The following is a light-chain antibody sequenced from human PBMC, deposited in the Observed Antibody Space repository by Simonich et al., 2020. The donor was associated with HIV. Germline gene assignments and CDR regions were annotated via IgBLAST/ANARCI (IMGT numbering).Light chain of an antibody. CDR1: QSVSSY. CDR2: DAS. J-gene: IGKJ2*01. CDR3: QQRSEWPGT. V-gene: IGKV3-11*01. Sequence: EIVLTQSPATLSLSPGERATLSCKASQSVSSYLAWYQQKTGHDPRLLIYDASNRDTDIPARFSCSGSGTAFTLTISRLEPEDFAVYYCQQRSEWPGTFGQGTKLEIK.